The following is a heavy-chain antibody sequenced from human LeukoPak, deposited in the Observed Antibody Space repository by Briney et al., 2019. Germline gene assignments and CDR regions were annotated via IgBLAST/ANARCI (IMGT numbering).Heavy chain of an antibody. CDR3: ARTSSELLWFGELAFDI. V-gene: IGHV4-30-2*01. D-gene: IGHD3-10*01. CDR1: GGSISSGGYY. J-gene: IGHJ3*02. Sequence: SETLSLTCTVSGGSISSGGYYWSWIRQPPGRGLEWIGYIYHSGSTYYNPSLKSRVTISVDRSKNQFSLKLSSVTAADTAVYYCARTSSELLWFGELAFDIWGQGTMVTVSS. CDR2: IYHSGST.